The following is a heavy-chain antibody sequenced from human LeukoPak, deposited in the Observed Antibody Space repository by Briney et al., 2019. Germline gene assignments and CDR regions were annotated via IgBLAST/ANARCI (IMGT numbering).Heavy chain of an antibody. J-gene: IGHJ4*02. CDR3: STLTSRGLSDS. D-gene: IGHD1-20*01. CDR2: IKSKADGETI. Sequence: GGSLRLSCAASGFTFTNAWMNWVRQAPGKGLEWVGRIKSKADGETIDYAAPVKGRFTFSRDDSKNMLYLQMNSLKSEDTAAYYCSTLTSRGLSDSWGQGTLVTVSS. V-gene: IGHV3-15*07. CDR1: GFTFTNAW.